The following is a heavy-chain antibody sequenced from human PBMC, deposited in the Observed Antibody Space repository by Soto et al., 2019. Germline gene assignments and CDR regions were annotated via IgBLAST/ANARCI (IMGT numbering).Heavy chain of an antibody. Sequence: SETLSLTCTVSGGSISSSGYFWGWIRQPPGKGLEWIGTIYYSESTDYSPSLKSRVTISLDTSKNQFSLKLNSLTAADTAVYYCARLGLPSYGRAGYWGQGTLVTVSS. CDR3: ARLGLPSYGRAGY. D-gene: IGHD4-17*01. CDR2: IYYSEST. CDR1: GGSISSSGYF. J-gene: IGHJ4*02. V-gene: IGHV4-39*01.